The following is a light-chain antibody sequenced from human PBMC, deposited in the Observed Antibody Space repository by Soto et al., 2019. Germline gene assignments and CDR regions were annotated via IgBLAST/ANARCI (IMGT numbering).Light chain of an antibody. CDR1: QSVSSY. CDR2: DAP. CDR3: QQRSSWGTGIGVT. Sequence: EIVLTQSPATLSLSPGERATLPCRATQSVSSYLPWYQQKPGEAPRLFIYDAPNRATGILARFSGSGSGTDFTLTIISLEREDFAVYYGQQRSSWGTGIGVTFGPGTKVDIK. V-gene: IGKV3-11*01. J-gene: IGKJ3*01.